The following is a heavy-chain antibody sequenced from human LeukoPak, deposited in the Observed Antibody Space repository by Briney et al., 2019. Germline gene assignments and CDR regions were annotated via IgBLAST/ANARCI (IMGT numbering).Heavy chain of an antibody. CDR1: GFTFSSYG. J-gene: IGHJ4*02. Sequence: GGSLRLSCAASGFTFSSYGMNWVRQAPGKGLEWVAVISYDGSNKYYADSVKGRFTISRDNSKNTLYLQMNSLRAEDTAVYYCAKDHRGGSYWGGFDYWGQGTLVTVSS. CDR3: AKDHRGGSYWGGFDY. V-gene: IGHV3-30*18. CDR2: ISYDGSNK. D-gene: IGHD1-26*01.